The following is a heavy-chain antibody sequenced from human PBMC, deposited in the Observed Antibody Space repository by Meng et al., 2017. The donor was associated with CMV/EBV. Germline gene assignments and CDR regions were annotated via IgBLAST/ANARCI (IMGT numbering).Heavy chain of an antibody. CDR3: TSTIGYYYDSSGYYLDY. V-gene: IGHV3-15*01. CDR1: GFTFSNAW. CDR2: IKSKTDGGTT. D-gene: IGHD3-22*01. J-gene: IGHJ4*02. Sequence: GGSLRLSCAASGFTFSNAWMNWVRQAPGKGLEWVGRIKSKTDGGTTDYAAPVKGRFTISRDDSKNTLYLQMNSLKTEDTAVYYCTSTIGYYYDSSGYYLDYWGQGTLVTVSS.